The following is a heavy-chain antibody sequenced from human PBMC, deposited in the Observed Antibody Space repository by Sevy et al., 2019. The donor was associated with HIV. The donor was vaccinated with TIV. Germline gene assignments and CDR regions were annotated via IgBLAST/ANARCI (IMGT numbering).Heavy chain of an antibody. CDR3: ARNRRQQLVLEDWFDP. D-gene: IGHD6-13*01. J-gene: IGHJ5*02. V-gene: IGHV4-39*01. Sequence: SETLSLTCTVSGGSISSSSYYWGWIRQPPGKGLEWIGSIYYSGSTYYNPSLKSRVTISVDTSKNQFPLKLSSVTAADTAVYYCARNRRQQLVLEDWFDPWGQGTLVTVSS. CDR2: IYYSGST. CDR1: GGSISSSSYY.